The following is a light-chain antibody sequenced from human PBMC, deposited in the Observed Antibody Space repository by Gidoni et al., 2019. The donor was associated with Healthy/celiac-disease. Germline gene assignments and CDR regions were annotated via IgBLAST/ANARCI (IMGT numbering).Light chain of an antibody. CDR2: KVS. J-gene: IGKJ2*01. Sequence: DVVMTQSPLSLPVTLGQPASISCRSSQSLVHSDGNTYLNWFQQRPGQSPRRLIYKVSNRDSGVPDRFSGSGSGTDFTQKISRVEAEDVGVYYCMQGTHPYTFGQGTKLEIK. CDR1: QSLVHSDGNTY. V-gene: IGKV2-30*02. CDR3: MQGTHPYT.